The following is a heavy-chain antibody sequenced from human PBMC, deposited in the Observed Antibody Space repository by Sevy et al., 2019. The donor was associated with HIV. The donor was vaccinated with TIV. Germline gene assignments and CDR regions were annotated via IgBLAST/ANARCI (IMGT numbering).Heavy chain of an antibody. CDR2: ITGSGGNK. Sequence: GGSLRLSCGASGFTFSTYAMSWVRQAPGKGLDWVSTITGSGGNKFYSHSVKGRFTISRDNSMNMVYLQLNSLRVEDMAVYYCAKHVGNPSGPFDIWGQGTMVTVSS. D-gene: IGHD3-10*01. CDR1: GFTFSTYA. V-gene: IGHV3-23*01. CDR3: AKHVGNPSGPFDI. J-gene: IGHJ3*02.